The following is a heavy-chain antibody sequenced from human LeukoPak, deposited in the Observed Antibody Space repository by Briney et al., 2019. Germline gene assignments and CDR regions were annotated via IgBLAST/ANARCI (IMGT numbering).Heavy chain of an antibody. CDR1: GFTFSDHY. Sequence: GGSLRLSCAASGFTFSDHYMDWVRQAPGKGLECVGRIRNKVNSHTTEYSASVKGRFTISRDDSTNSVYLQMNSLKTEDTAVYYCVAMLRGVGYWGQGTLVTVSS. CDR2: IRNKVNSHTT. V-gene: IGHV3-72*01. CDR3: VAMLRGVGY. J-gene: IGHJ4*02. D-gene: IGHD3-10*01.